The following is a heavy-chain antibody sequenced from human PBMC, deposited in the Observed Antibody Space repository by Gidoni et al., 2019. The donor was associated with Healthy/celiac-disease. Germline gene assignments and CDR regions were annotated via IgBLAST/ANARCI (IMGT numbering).Heavy chain of an antibody. J-gene: IGHJ4*02. V-gene: IGHV3-23*01. CDR3: AKDISSSGSSSCPY. CDR2: LSGSGGST. D-gene: IGHD6-13*01. CDR1: GFTLSSYA. Sequence: EVQLLESGGGLGQPGGSLRLSCEASGFTLSSYAMSWVRQAPGKGLEWVSALSGSGGSTYYADSVKGRFTISRDNSKNTLYLQMNSLRAEDTAVYYCAKDISSSGSSSCPYWGQGTLVTVSS.